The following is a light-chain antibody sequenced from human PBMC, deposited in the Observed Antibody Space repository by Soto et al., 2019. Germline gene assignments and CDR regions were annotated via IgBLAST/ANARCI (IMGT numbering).Light chain of an antibody. Sequence: DIPMTQSPSSLSAFVGDRVTVTCRASQSISSHLNWYQQKPGKAPKLLIYAASSLQSGIPSRFSGSGSGTDFTLTISILQPEDFATYYCQQSYSTPYTFGQGTKLEIK. CDR1: QSISSH. CDR3: QQSYSTPYT. J-gene: IGKJ2*01. V-gene: IGKV1-39*01. CDR2: AAS.